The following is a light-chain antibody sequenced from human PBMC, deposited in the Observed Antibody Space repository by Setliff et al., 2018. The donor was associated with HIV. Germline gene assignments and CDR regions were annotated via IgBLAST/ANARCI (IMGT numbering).Light chain of an antibody. CDR3: CSYAGSRIVV. V-gene: IGLV2-23*02. Sequence: QSALTQPASVSGSPGQSITISCTGTSSNVGGYNFVSWYQQHPGKAPKFIIYEVSKRPSGVSHRFSGSKSGNTASLTISGLQAEDEADYYCCSYAGSRIVVFGGGTKVTVL. CDR2: EVS. CDR1: SSNVGGYNF. J-gene: IGLJ2*01.